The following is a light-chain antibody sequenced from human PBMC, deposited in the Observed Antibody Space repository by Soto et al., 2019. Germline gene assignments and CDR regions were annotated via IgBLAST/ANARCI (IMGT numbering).Light chain of an antibody. CDR3: QTWGTGVV. CDR2: LNSDGSH. CDR1: SGHNSYA. Sequence: QLVLTQSPSASASLGASVKLTCTLSSGHNSYAIAWHQQQPEKGPRYLMKLNSDGSHNKGDGIPDRFSGSSSGAERYLTIASLQAEDEADYYCQTWGTGVVFGGGTKVTVL. J-gene: IGLJ2*01. V-gene: IGLV4-69*01.